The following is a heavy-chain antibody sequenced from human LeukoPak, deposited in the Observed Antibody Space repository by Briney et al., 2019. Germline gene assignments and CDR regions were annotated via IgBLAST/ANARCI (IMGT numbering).Heavy chain of an antibody. J-gene: IGHJ4*02. CDR3: AIQGMIVVVTAIFDY. CDR2: IYYSESS. D-gene: IGHD2-21*02. V-gene: IGHV4-39*01. Sequence: SETLSLTCTVSGGTISSSHYYWRWIRQPPEKRLEWIGSIYYSESSYYNPSLNSRVTISVDTSKNQVSLKLSSVTAADTDGYYCAIQGMIVVVTAIFDYWGEGNLVSVSS. CDR1: GGTISSSHYY.